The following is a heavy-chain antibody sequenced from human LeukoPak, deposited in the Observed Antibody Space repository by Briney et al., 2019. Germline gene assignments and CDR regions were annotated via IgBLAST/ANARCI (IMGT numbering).Heavy chain of an antibody. CDR3: TTVVPAAKSYYFDY. V-gene: IGHV3-15*01. D-gene: IGHD2-2*01. J-gene: IGHJ4*02. CDR2: IKSKTDGGTT. Sequence: GESLKISCAASGFTFSNAWMSWVRQAPGKGLEWVGRIKSKTDGGTTDYAAPVKGRFTISRDDSKNTLYLQMNRLKTEDTAVYYCTTVVPAAKSYYFDYWGQETLDTVSS. CDR1: GFTFSNAW.